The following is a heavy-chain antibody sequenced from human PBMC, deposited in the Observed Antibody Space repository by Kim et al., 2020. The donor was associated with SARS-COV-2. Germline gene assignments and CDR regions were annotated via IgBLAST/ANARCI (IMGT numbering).Heavy chain of an antibody. D-gene: IGHD2-21*02. CDR3: ATTPLLFNYDVIDV. J-gene: IGHJ6*02. CDR2: ISGSGSGT. Sequence: GGSLRLSCTASGFTFNNYAMNWVRQGPGKGLEWVAAISGSGSGTYYADSVKGRFTISRDNSKNTLYLQMNSLRVEDTALYYCATTPLLFNYDVIDVWGQGTTVTVSS. V-gene: IGHV3-23*01. CDR1: GFTFNNYA.